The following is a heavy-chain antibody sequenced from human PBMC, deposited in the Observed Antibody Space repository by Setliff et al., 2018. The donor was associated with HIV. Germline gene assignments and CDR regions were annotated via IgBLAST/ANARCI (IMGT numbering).Heavy chain of an antibody. D-gene: IGHD5-18*01. CDR2: IYYSGST. V-gene: IGHV4-39*07. CDR3: ARVFVDTAVLRVLEYYFDS. J-gene: IGHJ4*02. CDR1: GGSISSSSYY. Sequence: SETLSLTCSVSGGSISSSSYYGGWIRQPPGKGLEWIGSIYYSGSTYYTPSLKSRITISLDTSKNQFSLRMRSVTAADTAVYYCARVFVDTAVLRVLEYYFDSWGRGTLGTVS.